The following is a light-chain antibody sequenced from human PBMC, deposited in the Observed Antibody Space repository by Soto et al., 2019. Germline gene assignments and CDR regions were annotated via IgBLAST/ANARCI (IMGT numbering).Light chain of an antibody. J-gene: IGLJ1*01. Sequence: QSVLTQPPSASGSPGQSVTISCTGTSSDVGGYQYVSWYQQYPGKAPKLMIYAVNKRPSGVPDRFSGSRSSNTASLTVSGLQAEDEADYYCSSYAGSNNYVFGTGTKVTVL. CDR3: SSYAGSNNYV. CDR1: SSDVGGYQY. V-gene: IGLV2-8*01. CDR2: AVN.